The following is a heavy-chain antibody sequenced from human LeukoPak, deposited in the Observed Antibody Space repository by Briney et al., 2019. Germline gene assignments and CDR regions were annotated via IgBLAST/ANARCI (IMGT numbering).Heavy chain of an antibody. Sequence: PGGSLRLSCAASGFPLSSYAMSWVRQAPGKGLEWVSGISGGGGSTFYADSVKGRFTISRDNSKNTLYLQMNSLRAEGTAVYYCARDNLAGRGYYYGMDVWGQGTTVTVSS. CDR1: GFPLSSYA. V-gene: IGHV3-23*01. CDR2: ISGGGGST. CDR3: ARDNLAGRGYYYGMDV. J-gene: IGHJ6*02.